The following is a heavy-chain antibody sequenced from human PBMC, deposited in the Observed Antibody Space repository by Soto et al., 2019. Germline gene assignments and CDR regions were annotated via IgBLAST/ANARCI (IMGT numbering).Heavy chain of an antibody. Sequence: SSVKVSCKASGYTFTSYYMHWVRQAPGQGLEWMGIINPSGGSTSYAQKFQGRVTMTRDTSTSTVYMELSRLRSEDTAVYYCARDFTTDDSSSSYDYWGQGTLVTVSS. D-gene: IGHD6-6*01. V-gene: IGHV1-46*01. CDR2: INPSGGST. CDR1: GYTFTSYY. CDR3: ARDFTTDDSSSSYDY. J-gene: IGHJ4*02.